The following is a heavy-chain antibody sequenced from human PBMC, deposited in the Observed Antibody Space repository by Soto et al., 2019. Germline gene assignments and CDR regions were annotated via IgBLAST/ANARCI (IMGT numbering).Heavy chain of an antibody. CDR1: GGTSSDYA. V-gene: IGHV1-69*01. CDR2: IIPIFGTA. D-gene: IGHD3-10*01. CDR3: AGSFKYGSGTFDALDV. Sequence: QVLLVQSGTEVKKPGSSVKVSCQASGGTSSDYALTWVRQAPGQGLEWMGGIIPIFGTANYAQRFQGRVSITADESSSTAYMELSSRKSEDTAVYYCAGSFKYGSGTFDALDVWGHGTMVMVSS. J-gene: IGHJ3*01.